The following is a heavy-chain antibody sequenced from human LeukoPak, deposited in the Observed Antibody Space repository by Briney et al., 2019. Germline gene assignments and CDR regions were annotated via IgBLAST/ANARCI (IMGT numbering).Heavy chain of an antibody. CDR3: ARVNRAVAAALDY. V-gene: IGHV4-59*01. D-gene: IGHD6-13*01. CDR2: IYHSGST. CDR1: GGSLYTYY. J-gene: IGHJ4*02. Sequence: SETLSLTCSVSGGSLYTYYWSWIRLSPGKGLEWIGYIYHSGSTNYNPSLKSRVTISVDTSKNQFSLKLSSVTAADTAVYYCARVNRAVAAALDYWGQGTLVTVSS.